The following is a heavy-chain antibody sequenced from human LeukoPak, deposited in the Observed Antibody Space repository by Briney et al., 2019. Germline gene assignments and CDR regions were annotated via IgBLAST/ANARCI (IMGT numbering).Heavy chain of an antibody. CDR3: AKDLRTALFRWFGELSYFDY. D-gene: IGHD3-10*01. CDR2: ISGSGGST. V-gene: IGHV3-23*01. Sequence: PGGSLRLSCAASGFTFSSYAMGWVRQAPGKGLEWVSAISGSGGSTYYADSVKGRLTISRDNSKNTLYLQMNSLRAEDTAVYYCAKDLRTALFRWFGELSYFDYWGQGTLVTVSS. J-gene: IGHJ4*02. CDR1: GFTFSSYA.